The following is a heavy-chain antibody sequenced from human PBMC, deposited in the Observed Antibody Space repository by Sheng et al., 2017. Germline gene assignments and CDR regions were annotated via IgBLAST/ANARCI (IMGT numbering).Heavy chain of an antibody. J-gene: IGHJ6*03. CDR2: MNPNSGNT. D-gene: IGHD5-18*01. V-gene: IGHV1-8*03. CDR3: ARAGASGYSYVPTYYYYYYMDV. Sequence: QVQLVQSGAEVKKPGASVKVSCKASGYTFTSYDINWVRQATGQGLEWMGWMNPNSGNTGYAQKFQGRVTITRNTSISTAYMELSSLRSEDTAVYYCARAGASGYSYVPTYYYYYYMDVWAKGNRRSPSP. CDR1: GYTFTSYD.